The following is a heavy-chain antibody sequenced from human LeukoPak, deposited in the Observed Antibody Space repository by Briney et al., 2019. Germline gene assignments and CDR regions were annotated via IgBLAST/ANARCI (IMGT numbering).Heavy chain of an antibody. D-gene: IGHD1-26*01. CDR1: GFTFSSYA. V-gene: IGHV3-23*01. J-gene: IGHJ4*02. CDR3: AKDGSSPAYYYFDY. CDR2: ISGSGGST. Sequence: RGSLRLSCAASGFTFSSYAMSWVRQAPGKVLEWVSAISGSGGSTYYADSVKGRFTISRDNSKNTLYLQMNSLRAEDTAVYYCAKDGSSPAYYYFDYWGQGTLVTVSS.